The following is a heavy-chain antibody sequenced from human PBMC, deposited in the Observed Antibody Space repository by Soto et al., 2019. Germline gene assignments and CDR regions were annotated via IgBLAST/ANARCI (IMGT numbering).Heavy chain of an antibody. Sequence: SETLSLTCTVSGGSISSSSYYWGWIRQPPGKGLEWIGSIYYSGSTYYNPSPKSRVTISVDTSKNQFSLKLSSVTAADTAVYYCASRGYYDVWSGYYTLSYFDYWGQGTLVTVSS. CDR2: IYYSGST. D-gene: IGHD3-3*01. CDR1: GGSISSSSYY. CDR3: ASRGYYDVWSGYYTLSYFDY. J-gene: IGHJ4*02. V-gene: IGHV4-39*01.